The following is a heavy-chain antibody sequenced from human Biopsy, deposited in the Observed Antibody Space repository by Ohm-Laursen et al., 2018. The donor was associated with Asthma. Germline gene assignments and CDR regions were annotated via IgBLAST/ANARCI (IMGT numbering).Heavy chain of an antibody. CDR3: AKATLGDIGKDY. D-gene: IGHD2-21*01. V-gene: IGHV3-9*01. Sequence: RSLRLSCTASGFTFDDYGMHWVRQAPGKGLEWVSGISWNSGSIGYADSVKGQFTISRDNAKNSLYLQMNSLRVEDTALYYCAKATLGDIGKDYWGQGTLVTVSS. J-gene: IGHJ4*02. CDR2: ISWNSGSI. CDR1: GFTFDDYG.